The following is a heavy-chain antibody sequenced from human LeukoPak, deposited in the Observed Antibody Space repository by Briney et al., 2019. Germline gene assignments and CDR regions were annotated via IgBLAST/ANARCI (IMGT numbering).Heavy chain of an antibody. CDR1: GYTFTGYY. CDR2: INPNSGGT. J-gene: IGHJ3*02. D-gene: IGHD5-24*01. CDR3: ARDLAFGEMVTNRGAFDI. V-gene: IGHV1-2*02. Sequence: ASVKVSCKASGYTFTGYYMHWVRQAPGQGLECMGWINPNSGGTNYAQKFQGRVTMTRDTSISTAYMELSRLRSDDTAVYYCARDLAFGEMVTNRGAFDIWGQGTMVTVSS.